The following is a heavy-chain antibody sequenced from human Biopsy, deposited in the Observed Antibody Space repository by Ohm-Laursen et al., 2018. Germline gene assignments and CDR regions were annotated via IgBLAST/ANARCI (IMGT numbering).Heavy chain of an antibody. D-gene: IGHD3-10*01. J-gene: IGHJ6*02. Sequence: LSLTCAASGFTFSSFGMHWVRQAPGQGLEWVAVIWYDGSNKYYADSVKGRFTISRDNSKNTLFLQMNNLRAEDTAVYYCARDRYYGSANYFGYYNMDVWGQGTTVTVSS. CDR3: ARDRYYGSANYFGYYNMDV. CDR1: GFTFSSFG. V-gene: IGHV3-33*01. CDR2: IWYDGSNK.